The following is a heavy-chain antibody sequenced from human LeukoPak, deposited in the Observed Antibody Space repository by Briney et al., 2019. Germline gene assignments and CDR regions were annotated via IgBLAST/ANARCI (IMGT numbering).Heavy chain of an antibody. J-gene: IGHJ5*02. CDR3: ARHTYFIASGSVWEYLDP. V-gene: IGHV4-39*01. Sequence: KPSETLSLTCSVSGDSIINYGYFWGWVRQPPGRGLEWVATMHYSGSTYYNPSLKSRVSISVDATKNQISLKVTSLTATDTAVYYCARHTYFIASGSVWEYLDPWGQGTLVTVSS. CDR1: GDSIINYGYF. CDR2: MHYSGST. D-gene: IGHD3-10*01.